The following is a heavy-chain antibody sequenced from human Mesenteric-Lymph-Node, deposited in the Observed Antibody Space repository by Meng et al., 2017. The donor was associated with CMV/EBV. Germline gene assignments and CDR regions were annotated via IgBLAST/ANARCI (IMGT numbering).Heavy chain of an antibody. Sequence: GESLKISCAASGFTFSSYEMNWVRQAPGKGLEWVAVISYDATNQHYAESVKGRFTISRDNSKSTLYLQMNSLRAEDTAVYYCARDPGVDFWGQGTLVTVSS. CDR2: ISYDATNQ. J-gene: IGHJ4*02. CDR3: ARDPGVDF. CDR1: GFTFSSYE. D-gene: IGHD3-3*01. V-gene: IGHV3-30*04.